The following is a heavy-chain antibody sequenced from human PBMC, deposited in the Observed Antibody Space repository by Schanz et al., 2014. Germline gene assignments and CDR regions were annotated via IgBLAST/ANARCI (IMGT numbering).Heavy chain of an antibody. Sequence: EVQLVESGGGLVKPGGSLRLSCLASGFAFSSYGMNWLRQAPGKGLEWVSVIGVDGTTTYYADSVKGRFTISRDNSKNTLYLQMNSLRPEDTAVYYCAKYRGYYRVSGSYRELEYWGQGTLVTVSS. CDR3: AKYRGYYRVSGSYRELEY. CDR1: GFAFSSYG. D-gene: IGHD3-10*01. CDR2: IGVDGTTT. J-gene: IGHJ4*02. V-gene: IGHV3-23*04.